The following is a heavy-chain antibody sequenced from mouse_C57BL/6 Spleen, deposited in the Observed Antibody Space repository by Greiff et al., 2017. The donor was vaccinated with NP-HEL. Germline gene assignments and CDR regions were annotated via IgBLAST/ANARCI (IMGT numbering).Heavy chain of an antibody. CDR1: GYTFTDYY. Sequence: DVQLVESGPVLVKPGASVKMSCKASGYTFTDYYMNWVKQSHGKSLEWIGVINPYNGGTSYNQKFKGKATLTVDKSSSTAYMELNSLKAEDSAVYYCARTDSFAYWGQGTLVTVSA. V-gene: IGHV1-19*01. J-gene: IGHJ3*01. CDR2: INPYNGGT. CDR3: ARTDSFAY.